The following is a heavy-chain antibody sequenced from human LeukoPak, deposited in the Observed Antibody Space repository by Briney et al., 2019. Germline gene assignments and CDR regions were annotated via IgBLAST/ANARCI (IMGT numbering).Heavy chain of an antibody. V-gene: IGHV3-30-3*01. CDR3: ARDQIVGATIDY. D-gene: IGHD1-26*01. CDR2: ISYDGSNK. Sequence: GRSLRLSCAASGFTFSSYAMHWVRQTPGKGLEWVAVISYDGSNKYYADSVKGRFTISRDNSKNTLYLQMNSLGAEDTAVYYCARDQIVGATIDYWGQGTLVTVSS. CDR1: GFTFSSYA. J-gene: IGHJ4*02.